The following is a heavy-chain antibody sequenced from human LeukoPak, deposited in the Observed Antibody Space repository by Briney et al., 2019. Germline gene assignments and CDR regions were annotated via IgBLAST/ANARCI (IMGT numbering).Heavy chain of an antibody. CDR2: IRNKANSYTT. V-gene: IGHV3-72*01. Sequence: GGSLRLSCAASGFTFSDHYMDWVRQAPGKGLEWVGRIRNKANSYTTEYAASVKGRFTISRDDSKNPLYLQMNSLECEDTAVYYCAREWDSGSYYLGYFDYWGQGTLVTVSS. CDR1: GFTFSDHY. J-gene: IGHJ4*02. CDR3: AREWDSGSYYLGYFDY. D-gene: IGHD1-26*01.